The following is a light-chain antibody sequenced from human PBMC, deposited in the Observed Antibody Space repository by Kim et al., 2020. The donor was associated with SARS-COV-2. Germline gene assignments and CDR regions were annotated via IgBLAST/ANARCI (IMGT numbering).Light chain of an antibody. J-gene: IGLJ1*01. CDR3: ASFTSKNTPS. CDR2: DVN. CDR1: SRDIGTYDY. Sequence: GQSITISCTETSRDIGTYDYVSWYQHHPGKAPKLMIYDVNYRPSGVADRFSGSKSDNTASLTISGLQPEDEADYYCASFTSKNTPSFGTGTKVTVL. V-gene: IGLV2-14*03.